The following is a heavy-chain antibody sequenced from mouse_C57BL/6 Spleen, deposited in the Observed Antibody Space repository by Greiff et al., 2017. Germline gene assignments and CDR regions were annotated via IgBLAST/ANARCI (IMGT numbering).Heavy chain of an antibody. CDR1: GYTFTSYW. Sequence: QVQLQQSGAELVMPGASVKLSCKASGYTFTSYWMHWVKQRPGQGLEWIGEIDPSDSYTNYNQKFKGKSTLTVDKSSSTAYMQLSSLTSEDSAVXYCARGEPAWFAYWGQGTLVTVSA. CDR3: ARGEPAWFAY. CDR2: IDPSDSYT. J-gene: IGHJ3*01. V-gene: IGHV1-69*01.